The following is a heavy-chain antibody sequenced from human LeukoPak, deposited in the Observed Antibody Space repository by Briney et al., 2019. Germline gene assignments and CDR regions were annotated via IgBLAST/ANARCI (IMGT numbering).Heavy chain of an antibody. CDR2: ISNSGSYI. V-gene: IGHV3-21*01. Sequence: GGSLRLSCAASGFTFSSFGMNWVRQAPGKGLEWVSSISNSGSYIYYAVSVKGRFSISRDNAKNSLFLQMNSLRAEDTGVYYCARASIRDGPYYFDYWGQGTLVTVSS. CDR3: ARASIRDGPYYFDY. D-gene: IGHD2-8*01. J-gene: IGHJ4*02. CDR1: GFTFSSFG.